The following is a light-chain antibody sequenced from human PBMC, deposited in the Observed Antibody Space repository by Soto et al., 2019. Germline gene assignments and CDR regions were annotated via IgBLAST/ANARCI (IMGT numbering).Light chain of an antibody. CDR2: EVS. Sequence: QSALTQPASVSGSPGQSITISCTGTSSDVGGYKYVSWYQHHPGKVPKLMIYEVSNRPSGISSRFSGSKSGNTASLTISGLQAEDEAEYYCQSYDSGLVGLVFGTGTKLTVL. CDR1: SSDVGGYKY. V-gene: IGLV2-14*01. CDR3: QSYDSGLVGLV. J-gene: IGLJ2*01.